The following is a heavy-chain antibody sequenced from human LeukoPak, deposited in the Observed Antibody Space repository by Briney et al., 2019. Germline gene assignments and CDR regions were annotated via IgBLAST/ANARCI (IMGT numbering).Heavy chain of an antibody. J-gene: IGHJ4*02. CDR2: IHYSGST. V-gene: IGHV4-59*08. CDR1: GGSISSYY. CDR3: ARHTDPRDYFDF. Sequence: SETLSLTCTVSGGSISSYYGSWIRQPPGKGLEWTGYIHYSGSTYYNPSLKSRVTISLDTSKNQFSLKVTSVTAADTALYCCARHTDPRDYFDFWGRGTLVTVSS.